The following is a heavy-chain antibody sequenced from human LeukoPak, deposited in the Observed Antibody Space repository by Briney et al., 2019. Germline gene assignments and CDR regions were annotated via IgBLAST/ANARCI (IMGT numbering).Heavy chain of an antibody. CDR1: GFTFSSYG. V-gene: IGHV3-33*01. J-gene: IGHJ4*02. Sequence: GGSLRLSCAASGFTFSSYGMHWVRQAPGKGLEWVAVIWYDGSNKYYADSVKGRFTISRDNSKNTLYLQMNSLRAEDTAVYYCARDPTDYASSGYYAYWGQGTLVTVSS. CDR2: IWYDGSNK. D-gene: IGHD3-22*01. CDR3: ARDPTDYASSGYYAY.